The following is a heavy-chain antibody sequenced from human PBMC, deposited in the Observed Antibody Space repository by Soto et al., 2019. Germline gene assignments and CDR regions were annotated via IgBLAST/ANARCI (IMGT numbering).Heavy chain of an antibody. D-gene: IGHD3-3*01. J-gene: IGHJ4*02. Sequence: QERLVQSGAEVRKPGPSVKVSCKVTGGTSTRYAINWVRQAPGQGLEGMGGIVPMFGTSKYAQKFQGRVTITADTSTNIAYMELRSLRSEDTAVYYCNRGSEYDFWSGYLWGQGTLVSVSS. V-gene: IGHV1-69*06. CDR3: NRGSEYDFWSGYL. CDR2: IVPMFGTS. CDR1: GGTSTRYA.